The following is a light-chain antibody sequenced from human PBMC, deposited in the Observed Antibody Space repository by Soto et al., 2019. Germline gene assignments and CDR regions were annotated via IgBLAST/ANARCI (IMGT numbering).Light chain of an antibody. CDR2: AAS. Sequence: DIQMTQSPSSLSASVGDRVTITCRASQSISSYLNWYQQKPGKAPKLLIYAASSLQSGFPSRFSGSGSGTDFTLTISSLQPEDVATYYCQQSYSTPYTFGHGTKLEIK. V-gene: IGKV1-39*01. CDR1: QSISSY. CDR3: QQSYSTPYT. J-gene: IGKJ2*01.